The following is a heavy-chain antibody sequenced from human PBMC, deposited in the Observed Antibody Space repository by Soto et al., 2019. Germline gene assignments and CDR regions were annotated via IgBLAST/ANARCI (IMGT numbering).Heavy chain of an antibody. V-gene: IGHV1-69*10. CDR3: AKKSDKWPGTYYYYGMDV. CDR2: IIPNLGEA. J-gene: IGHJ6*02. CDR1: GDTFSNYA. Sequence: ASVKVSCQSSGDTFSNYAISWVRQAPGQGLEWMGGIIPNLGEAHYIQKFQGRVTITADKPTSTAYMEVNSLREEDTAVYYCAKKSDKWPGTYYYYGMDVWGQGTSVTVSS. D-gene: IGHD5-12*01.